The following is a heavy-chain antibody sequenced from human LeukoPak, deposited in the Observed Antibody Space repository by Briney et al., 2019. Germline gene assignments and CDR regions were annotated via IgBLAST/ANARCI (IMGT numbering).Heavy chain of an antibody. Sequence: ASVKVSCKASGYTFTSYIISWVRQAPGQGLEWMGWTNAYNGNTDYAQRVQGRVTMTTDTSTSTAYMELRSLRSDDTAVYYCARDRHIAAAVYYYYMDVWGKGTPVTVSS. CDR2: TNAYNGNT. J-gene: IGHJ6*03. CDR3: ARDRHIAAAVYYYYMDV. D-gene: IGHD6-13*01. V-gene: IGHV1-18*01. CDR1: GYTFTSYI.